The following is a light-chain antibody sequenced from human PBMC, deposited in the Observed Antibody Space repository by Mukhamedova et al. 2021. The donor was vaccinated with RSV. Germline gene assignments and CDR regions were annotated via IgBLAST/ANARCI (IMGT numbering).Light chain of an antibody. CDR1: SDVGGCNC. CDR2: EVS. J-gene: IGLJ3*02. CDR3: VSYTSMSTWG. Sequence: SDVGGCNCVSWFQQHPGKAPELMLYEVSNRPSGVSNRFSGSKSGNTASLTISGLQAEDEADYYCVSYTSMSTWGFGGGTRLTGL. V-gene: IGLV2-14*01.